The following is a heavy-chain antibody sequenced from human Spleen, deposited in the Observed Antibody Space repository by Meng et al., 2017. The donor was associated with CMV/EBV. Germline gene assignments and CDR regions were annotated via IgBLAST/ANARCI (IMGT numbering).Heavy chain of an antibody. D-gene: IGHD6-6*01. CDR3: ARQISIAAQSGWFDP. J-gene: IGHJ5*02. Sequence: SGYSFTSYWIGWVRQMPGKGLEWMGIIYPGDSDTRYSPSFQGQVTISADKSISTAYLQWSSLKASDTAMYYCARQISIAAQSGWFDPWGQGTLVTVSS. CDR1: GYSFTSYW. V-gene: IGHV5-51*01. CDR2: IYPGDSDT.